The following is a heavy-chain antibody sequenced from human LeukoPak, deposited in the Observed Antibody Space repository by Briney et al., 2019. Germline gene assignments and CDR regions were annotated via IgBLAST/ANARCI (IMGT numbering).Heavy chain of an antibody. Sequence: GGSLRLSCAASGFTFSDYYMGWVGQAPGKGVEGVAVIRYDGSNKYYADSVKGRFTISRYNSKNTLYLQMNSLRAEDTAVYYCAKDRSGSYSQGLDYWGQGTLVTVSS. J-gene: IGHJ4*02. CDR3: AKDRSGSYSQGLDY. D-gene: IGHD1-26*01. CDR1: GFTFSDYY. CDR2: IRYDGSNK. V-gene: IGHV3-30*02.